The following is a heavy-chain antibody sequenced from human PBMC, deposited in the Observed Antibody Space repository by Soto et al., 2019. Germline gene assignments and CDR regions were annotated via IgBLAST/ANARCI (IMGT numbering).Heavy chain of an antibody. Sequence: GASVKVSCKASGGTFSSYAISWVRQAPGQGLEWMGGIIPIFGTANYAQKFQGRVTITADESTSTAYMELSSLRSEDTAVYYCARARSASLPYDFWSGPRTEYYYYGMDVWGQGTTVTVSS. CDR1: GGTFSSYA. V-gene: IGHV1-69*13. J-gene: IGHJ6*02. D-gene: IGHD3-3*01. CDR3: ARARSASLPYDFWSGPRTEYYYYGMDV. CDR2: IIPIFGTA.